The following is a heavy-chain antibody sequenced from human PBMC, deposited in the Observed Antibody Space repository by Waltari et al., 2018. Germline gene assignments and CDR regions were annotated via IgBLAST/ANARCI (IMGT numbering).Heavy chain of an antibody. V-gene: IGHV1-2*06. CDR1: GYTFPAYY. CDR2: MNPNTGGA. Sequence: QVQLVQSGAEVKKPGASVTVSCQASGYTFPAYYMRWVRQAPGQGLEWMGRMNPNTGGASSAQKFQGRVTMTRDTSISTLYMELSSLKSDDTAVYYCARGGGDYGTFDYWGQGTLVTVSS. J-gene: IGHJ4*02. CDR3: ARGGGDYGTFDY. D-gene: IGHD4-17*01.